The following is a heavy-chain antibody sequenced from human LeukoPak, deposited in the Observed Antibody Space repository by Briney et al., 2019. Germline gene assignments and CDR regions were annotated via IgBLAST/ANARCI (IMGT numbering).Heavy chain of an antibody. CDR1: DYTFTSYD. J-gene: IGHJ4*02. CDR2: ISTNNGNT. CDR3: ARSYAPYYCGSGRSQDFDY. D-gene: IGHD3-10*01. Sequence: ASVKVSCKTSDYTFTSYDISWVRQTPGQGLEWMGWISTNNGNTKYAQNFQGRVTMTTDTSTSTVYMELRSLRFDDTAVYYCARSYAPYYCGSGRSQDFDYWGQGTLVTVSS. V-gene: IGHV1-18*01.